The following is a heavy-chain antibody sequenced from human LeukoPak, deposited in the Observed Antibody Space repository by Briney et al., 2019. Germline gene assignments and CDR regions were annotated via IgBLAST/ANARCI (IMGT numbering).Heavy chain of an antibody. D-gene: IGHD4-23*01. CDR2: IRSKAYGGTT. J-gene: IGHJ3*02. Sequence: GGSLRLSCSASGFTFGDFAMSWFRQAPGKGLGRLAFIRSKAYGGTTEYAASVKGRFTISRDDSKSIAYLQMNSLKTEDTAVYYCTRFGGFDIWGQGTMVTVSS. CDR3: TRFGGFDI. V-gene: IGHV3-49*03. CDR1: GFTFGDFA.